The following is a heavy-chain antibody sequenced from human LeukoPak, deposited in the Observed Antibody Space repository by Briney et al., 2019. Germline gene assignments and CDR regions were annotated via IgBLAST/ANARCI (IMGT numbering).Heavy chain of an antibody. D-gene: IGHD3-22*01. Sequence: SETLSLTCTVSGGSISGYYWSWIRQPPGKGLEWIGYIYYSGSTKYNPSLKSRVTMSVDTSRNQFSLKLSSVTAADTAVYYCGKGGLENGYPSRGGFDIWGQGTMVTVSS. CDR3: GKGGLENGYPSRGGFDI. CDR1: GGSISGYY. V-gene: IGHV4-59*01. CDR2: IYYSGST. J-gene: IGHJ3*02.